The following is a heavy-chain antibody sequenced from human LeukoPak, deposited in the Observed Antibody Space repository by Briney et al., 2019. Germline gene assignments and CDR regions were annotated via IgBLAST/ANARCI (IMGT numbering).Heavy chain of an antibody. Sequence: GGSLRLSCAASGFTFSSFDMHWVRQPTGQGLEWVSTIGTATDTYYPGSAEGRFTLSRDNAKNSLYLQMNSLTAGDTAVYYCAKGPPRGKYYYMDGWGKGTTVTVAS. CDR2: IGTATDT. D-gene: IGHD1-1*01. J-gene: IGHJ6*03. V-gene: IGHV3-13*01. CDR1: GFTFSSFD. CDR3: AKGPPRGKYYYMDG.